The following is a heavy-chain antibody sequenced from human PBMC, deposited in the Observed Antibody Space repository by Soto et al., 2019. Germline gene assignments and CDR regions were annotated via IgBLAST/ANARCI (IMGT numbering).Heavy chain of an antibody. V-gene: IGHV4-59*01. J-gene: IGHJ6*03. CDR3: ARVAYYDFWSGPYYMDV. D-gene: IGHD3-3*01. CDR2: IYYSGST. CDR1: GGSISSYY. Sequence: QVQLQESGPGLVKPSETLSLTCTVSGGSISSYYWSWIRQPPGKGLEWIGYIYYSGSTNYNPSLKSRVTISVDTSKNQFSLKLSSVTAADTAVYYCARVAYYDFWSGPYYMDVWGKGTTVTVSS.